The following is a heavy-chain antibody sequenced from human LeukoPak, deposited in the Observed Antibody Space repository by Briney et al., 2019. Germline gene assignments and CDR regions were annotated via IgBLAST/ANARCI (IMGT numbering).Heavy chain of an antibody. CDR2: ISGSGGST. CDR3: AKAAGNYYYYGMDV. V-gene: IGHV3-23*01. Sequence: GGSLRLSCGASGFTFSSYAMSWVRQAPGKGLEWVSAISGSGGSTYYADSVKGRFTISRDNSKNTLYLQMNSLRAEDTAVYYCAKAAGNYYYYGMDVWGQGTTVTVSS. J-gene: IGHJ6*02. D-gene: IGHD1-1*01. CDR1: GFTFSSYA.